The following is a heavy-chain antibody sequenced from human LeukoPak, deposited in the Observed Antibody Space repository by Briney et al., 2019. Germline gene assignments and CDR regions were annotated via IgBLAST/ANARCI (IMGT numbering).Heavy chain of an antibody. Sequence: PGRSLRLSCAASGYTFSSYGMHWVRQAPGKGLEWVAVIWYDGSNKYYADSVKGRITVSRDNSKNTLYLQMNSLRAEDTAVYYCAREMSSGWFYWGQGTLVTVSS. CDR3: AREMSSGWFY. D-gene: IGHD6-19*01. CDR2: IWYDGSNK. V-gene: IGHV3-33*01. J-gene: IGHJ4*02. CDR1: GYTFSSYG.